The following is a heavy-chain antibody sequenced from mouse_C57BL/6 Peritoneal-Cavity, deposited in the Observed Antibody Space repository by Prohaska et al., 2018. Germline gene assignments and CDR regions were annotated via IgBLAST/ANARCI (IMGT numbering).Heavy chain of an antibody. V-gene: IGHV1-52*01. CDR3: AIYYGNYWYFDV. CDR1: GYTFTSYW. D-gene: IGHD2-1*01. CDR2: IDPSDSET. J-gene: IGHJ1*03. Sequence: QVQLQQPGAELVRPGSSVKLSCKASGYTFTSYWMHWVKQRPIQGLEWIGNIDPSDSETHYNQKFKDKATLTVDKSSSTAYMQRSSLTSEDSAVYYGAIYYGNYWYFDVWGTGTTVTVSS.